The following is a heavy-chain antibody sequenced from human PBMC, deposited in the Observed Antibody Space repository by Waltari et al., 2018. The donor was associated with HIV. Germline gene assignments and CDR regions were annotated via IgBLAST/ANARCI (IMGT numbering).Heavy chain of an antibody. J-gene: IGHJ4*02. CDR1: GGSISSSSYY. CDR2: IYYSGSP. D-gene: IGHD5-18*01. Sequence: QLQLQESGPGLVKPSETLSLTCTVSGGSISSSSYYWGWIRQPPVKGLEWIGSIYYSGSPYYTPSLKIRVTISVDTSKSQFSLKLSSVTAADTAVYYCARSFRTDRTAMSLFDYWGQGTLVTVSS. CDR3: ARSFRTDRTAMSLFDY. V-gene: IGHV4-39*01.